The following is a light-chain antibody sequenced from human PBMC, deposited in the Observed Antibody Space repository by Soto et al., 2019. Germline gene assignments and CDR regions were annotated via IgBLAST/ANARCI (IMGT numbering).Light chain of an antibody. CDR2: DTS. CDR1: QSINSNY. Sequence: EIVLTQSPGTLSLSPGERATLSCRASQSINSNYLAWYQRKPGQAPRLLIYDTSNRATGVPDRFSGSGSGTDFTLTITSLEPEDFAVYYCQQYGTSPRTFGGGTKVDIK. J-gene: IGKJ4*01. CDR3: QQYGTSPRT. V-gene: IGKV3-20*01.